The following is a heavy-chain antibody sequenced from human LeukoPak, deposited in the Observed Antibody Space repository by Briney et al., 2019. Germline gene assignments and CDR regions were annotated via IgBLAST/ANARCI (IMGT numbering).Heavy chain of an antibody. J-gene: IGHJ6*02. CDR1: GLTFSGYD. D-gene: IGHD2-21*02. V-gene: IGHV3-30*03. Sequence: GGSLRLSCAASGLTFSGYDMHWVRQAPGKGPEWVAVMSYGGQNERYADSVKGRFTISRDNAKNALYLQMNSLRAEDTAVYYCSRDSLSSCGGDCYSGLDVWGQGTTVTVSS. CDR2: MSYGGQNE. CDR3: SRDSLSSCGGDCYSGLDV.